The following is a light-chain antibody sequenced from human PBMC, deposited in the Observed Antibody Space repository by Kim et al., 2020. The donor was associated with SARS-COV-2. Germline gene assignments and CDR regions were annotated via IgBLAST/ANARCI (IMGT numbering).Light chain of an antibody. CDR3: SSRDFGAYLVI. CDR2: GKN. Sequence: ALGQTVRITCQGDNLRSYFASGYQQKPGQAPILVMFGKNHRPSGIPDRFSGSSSGNTASLTITGAQAEDEADYYCSSRDFGAYLVIFGGGTKVTVL. J-gene: IGLJ2*01. CDR1: NLRSYF. V-gene: IGLV3-19*01.